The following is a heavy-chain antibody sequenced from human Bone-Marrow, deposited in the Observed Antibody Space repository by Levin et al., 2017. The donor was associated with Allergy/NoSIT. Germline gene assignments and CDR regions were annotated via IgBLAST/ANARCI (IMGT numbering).Heavy chain of an antibody. J-gene: IGHJ4*02. D-gene: IGHD2-8*02. CDR3: AHRLLETGGLPCFDY. CDR1: GFSLSSSGVG. CDR2: IYWDDDK. Sequence: ASGPTLVKPTQTLTLTCTFSGFSLSSSGVGVGWIRQPPGKALEWLALIYWDDDKRYRSSLKSRLTITKDTSKNQVFLTMTNMDPVDTGTYYCAHRLLETGGLPCFDYWGQGTLVTVSS. V-gene: IGHV2-5*02.